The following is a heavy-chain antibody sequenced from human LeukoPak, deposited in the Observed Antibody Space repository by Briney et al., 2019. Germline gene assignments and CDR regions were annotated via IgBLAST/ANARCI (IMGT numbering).Heavy chain of an antibody. CDR2: IYPGDSDT. J-gene: IGHJ6*02. V-gene: IGHV5-51*01. D-gene: IGHD4-23*01. Sequence: GESLKISCKGSGYSFTSYWIGWVRQMPGKGLEWMGIIYPGDSDTRYSPSFQGQVTISADKSISTAYLQWSSLKASDTAMYYCARESRYGGDYYYGMDVWGQGTTVTVSS. CDR3: ARESRYGGDYYYGMDV. CDR1: GYSFTSYW.